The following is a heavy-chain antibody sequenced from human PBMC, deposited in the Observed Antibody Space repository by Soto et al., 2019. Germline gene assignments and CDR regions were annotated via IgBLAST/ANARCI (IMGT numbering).Heavy chain of an antibody. CDR3: AKDRGYSGYDPTPYYFDY. D-gene: IGHD5-12*01. CDR2: ISGSGGST. CDR1: GFTFSSYA. Sequence: EVQLLESGGGLVQPGGSLRLSCAASGFTFSSYAMSWVRQAPGKGLEWVSAISGSGGSTYYADSVKGRFTISRDNSKNTLYLQMNSLRAEDTAVYYCAKDRGYSGYDPTPYYFDYWGQGTLVTVSS. J-gene: IGHJ4*02. V-gene: IGHV3-23*01.